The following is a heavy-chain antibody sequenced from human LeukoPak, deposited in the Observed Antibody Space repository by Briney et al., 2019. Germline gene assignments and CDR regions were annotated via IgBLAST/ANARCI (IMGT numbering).Heavy chain of an antibody. CDR3: ARELLRDDAFDI. CDR1: GLPFGNPY. CDR2: IRNKANSYTT. J-gene: IGHJ3*02. Sequence: GGPLRLSCEASGLPFGNPYMTWFHEPPGKGLGWLGGIRNKANSYTTESASSVKGRFTISRDDSKNSLYLQMNSLKTEDTAVYYCARELLRDDAFDIWGQGTMVTVSS. V-gene: IGHV3-72*01. D-gene: IGHD1-26*01.